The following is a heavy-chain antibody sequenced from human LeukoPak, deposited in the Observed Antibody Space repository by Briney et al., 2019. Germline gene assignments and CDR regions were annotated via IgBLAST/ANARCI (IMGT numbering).Heavy chain of an antibody. CDR3: ARLYNSDWFPDS. D-gene: IGHD6-19*01. V-gene: IGHV5-51*01. Sequence: GESLKISCKGSGYSFTNCWIGWVRQMPGKGLEWMGSIYPGDSNTRYSPSFQGQVSISADKSISTAYLQWSSLKASDTAFYYCARLYNSDWFPDSWGQGTLVTVSS. CDR1: GYSFTNCW. J-gene: IGHJ5*02. CDR2: IYPGDSNT.